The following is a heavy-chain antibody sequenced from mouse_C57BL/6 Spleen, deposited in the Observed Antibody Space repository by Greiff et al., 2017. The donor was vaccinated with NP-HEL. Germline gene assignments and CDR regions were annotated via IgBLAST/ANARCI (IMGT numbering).Heavy chain of an antibody. CDR2: INPSNGGT. CDR3: AREDYGSSYSDY. Sequence: QVQLQQPGTELVKPGASVKLSCKASGYTFTSYWMHWVKQRPGQGLEWIGNINPSNGGTNYNEKFKSKATLTVDKSSSTAYMPLSSLTSEDSAVYYCAREDYGSSYSDYWGQGTTLTVSS. D-gene: IGHD1-1*01. J-gene: IGHJ2*01. V-gene: IGHV1-53*01. CDR1: GYTFTSYW.